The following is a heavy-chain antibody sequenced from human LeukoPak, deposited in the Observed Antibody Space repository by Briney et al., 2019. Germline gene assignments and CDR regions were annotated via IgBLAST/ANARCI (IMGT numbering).Heavy chain of an antibody. Sequence: SETLSLTCTVSGYSISSGYYWGWIRQPPGKGLEWIGSIYHSGSTYYNPSLKSRVTISVDTSKNQFSLKLSSVTAADTAVYYCARDLYSSGWFVGRPWGQGTLVTVSS. CDR3: ARDLYSSGWFVGRP. CDR2: IYHSGST. D-gene: IGHD6-19*01. CDR1: GYSISSGYY. V-gene: IGHV4-38-2*02. J-gene: IGHJ5*02.